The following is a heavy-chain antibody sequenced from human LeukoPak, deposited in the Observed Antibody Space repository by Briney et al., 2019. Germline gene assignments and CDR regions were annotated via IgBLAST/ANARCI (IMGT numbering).Heavy chain of an antibody. V-gene: IGHV3-33*01. CDR3: ARDFGFSPSSGYSFDY. J-gene: IGHJ4*02. D-gene: IGHD3-22*01. CDR2: IWYDGSNR. Sequence: GGSLRLSCAASGFTLSRYGMHWVRQAPGKGLGWVAVIWYDGSNRQYVDSVKGRFTTSRDNSKNTLYLQMNSLRADDTAVYYCARDFGFSPSSGYSFDYWGQGTLATVSS. CDR1: GFTLSRYG.